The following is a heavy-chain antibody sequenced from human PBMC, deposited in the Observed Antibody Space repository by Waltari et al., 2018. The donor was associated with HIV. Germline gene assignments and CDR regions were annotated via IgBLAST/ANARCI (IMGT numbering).Heavy chain of an antibody. V-gene: IGHV1-46*01. CDR1: GFLLADHY. CDR3: ARAGLRGLIQDFDI. D-gene: IGHD2-8*01. Sequence: QVQLIQPEIEMRKPGTSVRLSCRASGFLLADHYMHWVRQGPRQTFEWMGIISAGDGDANSAQKFQDRLTLTRDLFTGSIYMDLMSLRPDDTAVYFCARAGLRGLIQDFDIWGPGTQLIVSS. CDR2: ISAGDGDA. J-gene: IGHJ4*02.